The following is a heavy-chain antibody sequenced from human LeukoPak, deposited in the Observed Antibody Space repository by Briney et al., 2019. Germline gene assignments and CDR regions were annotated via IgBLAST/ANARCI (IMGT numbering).Heavy chain of an antibody. Sequence: GGSLRLSCAASGFTFSTYVMSWVRQAPGKGLEWVSGISGSGGSTYYADSVKGRFTISRDNAKNTLYLQMNSLRAEDTALYYCARALGNAFDIWGQGTMVTVSS. D-gene: IGHD7-27*01. CDR2: ISGSGGST. V-gene: IGHV3-23*01. CDR3: ARALGNAFDI. CDR1: GFTFSTYV. J-gene: IGHJ3*02.